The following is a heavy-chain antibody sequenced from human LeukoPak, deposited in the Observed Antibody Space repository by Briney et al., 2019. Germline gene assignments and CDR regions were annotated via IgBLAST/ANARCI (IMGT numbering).Heavy chain of an antibody. CDR2: IIPILGIA. V-gene: IGHV1-69*04. J-gene: IGHJ4*02. CDR3: ARGYCSGGSCYGLMDY. D-gene: IGHD2-15*01. CDR1: GYTFTSYA. Sequence: ASVKVSCKASGYTFTSYAISWVRQAPGQGLEWMGRIIPILGIANYAQKFQGRVTITADKSTSTAYMELSSLRSEDTAVYYCARGYCSGGSCYGLMDYWGQGTLVTVSS.